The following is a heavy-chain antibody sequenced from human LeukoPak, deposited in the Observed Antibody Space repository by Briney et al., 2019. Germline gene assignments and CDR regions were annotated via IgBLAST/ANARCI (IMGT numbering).Heavy chain of an antibody. CDR3: ARDLYSYDYNWFDP. J-gene: IGHJ5*02. CDR1: GYTFTGYY. D-gene: IGHD5-18*01. Sequence: GASVKVSCKASGYTFTGYYMHWVRQAPGQGLEWMGWINPNSGGTNYAQKFQGRVTMTRDTSISTAYMELSRLRSDDTAVYYCARDLYSYDYNWFDPWGQGTLVTVSS. CDR2: INPNSGGT. V-gene: IGHV1-2*02.